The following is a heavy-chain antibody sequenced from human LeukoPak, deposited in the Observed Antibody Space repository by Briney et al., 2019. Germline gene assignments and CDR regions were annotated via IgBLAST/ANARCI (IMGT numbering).Heavy chain of an antibody. CDR3: ARGVTDCGGDCYWFDY. Sequence: GGSLRLSCAASGFTFSSYSMNWVRQAPGKGLEWVSSISSSSSYIYYADSVKGRFTISRDNAKNSLYLQMNSLRAEDTDVYYCARGVTDCGGDCYWFDYWGQGTLVTVSS. J-gene: IGHJ4*02. CDR1: GFTFSSYS. V-gene: IGHV3-21*01. CDR2: ISSSSSYI. D-gene: IGHD2-21*02.